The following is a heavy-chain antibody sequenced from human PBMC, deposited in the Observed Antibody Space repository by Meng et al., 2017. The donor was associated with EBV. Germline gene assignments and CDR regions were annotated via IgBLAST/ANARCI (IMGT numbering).Heavy chain of an antibody. D-gene: IGHD6-6*01. CDR3: AKSSSSTPGVVDS. J-gene: IGHJ4*02. CDR1: GASVSGGTFH. CDR2: IYDGGTT. Sequence: QVQLQESGPGLVKPSXXXXXXCXVSGASVSGGTFHWSWIRQPPGKELEWIGYIYDGGTTIYNPSLKSRVTIFLDTSRNQFSLGLRSVTTADTAVYYCAKSSSSTPGVVDSWGQGTLVTVSS. V-gene: IGHV4-61*01.